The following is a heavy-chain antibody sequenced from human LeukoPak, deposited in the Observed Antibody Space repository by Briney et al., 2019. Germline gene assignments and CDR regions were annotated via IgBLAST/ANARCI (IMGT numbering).Heavy chain of an antibody. CDR1: GFTFSSYA. CDR3: AKDLGYCSSTSCYRNYFDY. V-gene: IGHV3-23*01. D-gene: IGHD2-2*01. Sequence: GGSLRLSCAASGFTFSSYAMSWVRQAPGKGLEWVSAISGSGGSTYYADSVKGRFTISRDNSKNALYLQMNSLRAEDTAVYYCAKDLGYCSSTSCYRNYFDYWGQGTLVTVSS. CDR2: ISGSGGST. J-gene: IGHJ4*02.